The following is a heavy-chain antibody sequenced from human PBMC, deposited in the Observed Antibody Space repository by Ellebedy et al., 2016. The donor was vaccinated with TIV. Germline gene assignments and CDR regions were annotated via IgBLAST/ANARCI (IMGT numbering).Heavy chain of an antibody. V-gene: IGHV4-59*13. CDR3: ARWGATESLALHAFDY. CDR2: LTHTGRT. J-gene: IGHJ4*02. Sequence: GSLRLXXTVSGGCFNSYYWTWIRQPPGKGLEWVGHLTHTGRTNYNPSLQSRVAISLDSSKTQFSLELNSVTAADTAVYFCARWGATESLALHAFDYWGQGALVTVSS. CDR1: GGCFNSYY. D-gene: IGHD1-26*01.